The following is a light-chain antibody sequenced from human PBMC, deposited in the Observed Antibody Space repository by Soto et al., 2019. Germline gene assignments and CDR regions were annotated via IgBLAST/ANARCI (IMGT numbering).Light chain of an antibody. Sequence: DIVMTQSPDSLAVSLGERATINCKSSQSVLSSSNNKNYLAWYQQKPGQPPKLLIYWASTRESGVPERFSGSGSGTDFTLTISSLQAEDVAVYFCQQYYSTPLTCGGGTKVDIK. CDR3: QQYYSTPLT. CDR1: QSVLSSSNNKNY. V-gene: IGKV4-1*01. CDR2: WAS. J-gene: IGKJ4*01.